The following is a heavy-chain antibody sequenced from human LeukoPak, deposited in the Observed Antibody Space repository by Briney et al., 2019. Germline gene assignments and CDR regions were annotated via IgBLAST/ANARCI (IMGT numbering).Heavy chain of an antibody. CDR1: GYTFTDYF. V-gene: IGHV1-2*02. CDR2: INPNSGGT. J-gene: IGHJ6*03. D-gene: IGHD5-18*01. CDR3: ARVLRGGQLWTNYYMDV. Sequence: KPGASMKVSCKASGYTFTDYFMLWVRQAPGQGLEWMGWINPNSGGTNYAQKFQGRVTMTRDTSISTAYMELSRLRSDDTAVYYCARVLRGGQLWTNYYMDVWGKGTTVTVSS.